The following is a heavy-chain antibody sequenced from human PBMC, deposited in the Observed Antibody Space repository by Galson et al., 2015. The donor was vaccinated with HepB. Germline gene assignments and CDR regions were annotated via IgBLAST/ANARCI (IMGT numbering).Heavy chain of an antibody. V-gene: IGHV3-73*01. D-gene: IGHD2-8*02. CDR1: GFTFSGSA. Sequence: SLRLSCAASGFTFSGSAMHWVRQASGKGLEWVGRIRSKANSYATAYAASVKGRFTISRDDSKNTAYLQMNSLKTEDTAVYYCTRCTGGVCLLDYWGQGTLVTVSS. CDR3: TRCTGGVCLLDY. J-gene: IGHJ4*02. CDR2: IRSKANSYAT.